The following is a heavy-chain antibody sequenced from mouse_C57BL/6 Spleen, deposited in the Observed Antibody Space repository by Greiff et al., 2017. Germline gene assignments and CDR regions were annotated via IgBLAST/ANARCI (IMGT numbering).Heavy chain of an antibody. CDR1: GYTFTSYW. V-gene: IGHV1-50*01. Sequence: QVQLQQPGAELVKPGASVKLSCKASGYTFTSYWMQWVKQRPGQGLEWIGEIDPSDSYTNYNQKFKGKATLTVDPSSSTAYMQLSSLTSEDSAVYYCARGNYYGNPYFDYWGQGTTLTVSS. CDR2: IDPSDSYT. D-gene: IGHD2-1*01. J-gene: IGHJ2*01. CDR3: ARGNYYGNPYFDY.